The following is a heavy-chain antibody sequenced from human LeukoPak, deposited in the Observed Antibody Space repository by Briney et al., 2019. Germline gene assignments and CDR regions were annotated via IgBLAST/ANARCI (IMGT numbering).Heavy chain of an antibody. V-gene: IGHV1-2*02. D-gene: IGHD4-17*01. CDR1: GYTFTGYY. J-gene: IGHJ3*02. Sequence: VASVKVSCKASGYTFTGYYMHWVRQAPGQGLEWMGWINPNSGGTNYAQKFQDRVTMTRDTSISTAYMELSRLRHDDTALYYCARVREDYGDYPLEGAFDIWGQGTMVTVSS. CDR3: ARVREDYGDYPLEGAFDI. CDR2: INPNSGGT.